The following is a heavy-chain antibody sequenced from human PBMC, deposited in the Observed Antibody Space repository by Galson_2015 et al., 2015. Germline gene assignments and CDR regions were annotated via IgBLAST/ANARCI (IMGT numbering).Heavy chain of an antibody. CDR2: IHYSGDT. D-gene: IGHD2-2*01. CDR1: GGFLRTGDPS. CDR3: ARVSSERGSVRCYKGWLDA. Sequence: LSLTCSVSGGFLRTGDPSWSWIRQSPGTGLEWIGYIHYSGDTYYNPSLKRRLTISLDMSKTHFSLKLTSETAAATAVYFCARVSSERGSVRCYKGWLDAWGQGTLVTVSS. J-gene: IGHJ5*02. V-gene: IGHV4-30-4*01.